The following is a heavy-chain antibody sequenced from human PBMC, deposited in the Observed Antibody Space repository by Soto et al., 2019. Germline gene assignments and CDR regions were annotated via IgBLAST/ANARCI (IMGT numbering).Heavy chain of an antibody. CDR2: ISSSSSYI. Sequence: GGSLRLSCAASGFTFSSYSMNWVRQAPGKGLEWVSSISSSSSYIYYADSVKGRFTISRDNAKNSLYLQMNSLRAEDTAVYYCARDSGYDFWSGPYPYYYYYYMDVWGKGTTVTVSS. J-gene: IGHJ6*03. CDR1: GFTFSSYS. CDR3: ARDSGYDFWSGPYPYYYYYYMDV. V-gene: IGHV3-21*01. D-gene: IGHD3-3*01.